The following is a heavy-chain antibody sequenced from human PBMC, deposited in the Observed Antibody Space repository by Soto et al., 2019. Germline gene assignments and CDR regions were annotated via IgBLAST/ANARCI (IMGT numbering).Heavy chain of an antibody. CDR1: GGPISSSTDY. J-gene: IGHJ6*02. Sequence: QVQLQESGPGLVKPSETLSLTCTVSGGPISSSTDYWSWIRQPPGKGLEWIGYIYYSGSTNYNPSLKSRVTISIDTSKNQFSLKVSSVTAADTAVYYCARSTKDSSGWFSEDYYGMDVWGQGTTVTVSS. CDR2: IYYSGST. CDR3: ARSTKDSSGWFSEDYYGMDV. V-gene: IGHV4-61*01. D-gene: IGHD6-19*01.